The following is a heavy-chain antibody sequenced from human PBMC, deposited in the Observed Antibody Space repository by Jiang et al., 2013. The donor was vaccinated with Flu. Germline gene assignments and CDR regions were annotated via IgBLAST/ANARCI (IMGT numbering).Heavy chain of an antibody. Sequence: GSGLVKPSETLSLTCAVSGYSISSGYYWGWIRQPPGKGLEWIGSIYHSGSTYYSPSLKSRLTISVDTSKNQFSLRLSSVTAADTAVYYCARDLSSYYYDSSALYDAFDYRGAKGQWSPSL. CDR2: IYHSGST. V-gene: IGHV4-38-2*02. D-gene: IGHD3-22*01. CDR3: ARDLSSYYYDSSALYDAFDYR. CDR1: GYSISSGYY. J-gene: IGHJ3*02.